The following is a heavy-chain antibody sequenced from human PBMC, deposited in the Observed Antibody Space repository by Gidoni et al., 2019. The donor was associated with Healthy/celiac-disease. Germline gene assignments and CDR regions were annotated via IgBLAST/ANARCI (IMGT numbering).Heavy chain of an antibody. CDR2: ISYDGSNK. V-gene: IGHV3-30*18. CDR3: AKDLGPMTTVTTVGWWYYYGMDV. Sequence: QVQLVESGGGVVQPGRSLRLSCAASGFTFSSYGMHWVRQAPGKGLEWVAVISYDGSNKYYADSVKGRFTISRDNSKNTLYLQMNSLRAEDTAVYYCAKDLGPMTTVTTVGWWYYYGMDVWGQGTTVTVSS. J-gene: IGHJ6*02. CDR1: GFTFSSYG. D-gene: IGHD4-4*01.